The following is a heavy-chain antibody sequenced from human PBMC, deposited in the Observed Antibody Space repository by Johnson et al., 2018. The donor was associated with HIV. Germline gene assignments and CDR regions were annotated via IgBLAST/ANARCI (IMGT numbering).Heavy chain of an antibody. V-gene: IGHV3-66*01. CDR1: GFTFSSYA. D-gene: IGHD3-16*01. CDR2: IYSGGST. Sequence: EVQLVESGGGLVKPGGSLRLSCAASGFTFSSYAMHWVRQAPGKGLEWVSVIYSGGSTYYADSVKGRFTISRDNSKNTLYLQMNSLRAEDTAVYYCAKMSRGRQDAFDIWGQGAMVSVSA. CDR3: AKMSRGRQDAFDI. J-gene: IGHJ3*02.